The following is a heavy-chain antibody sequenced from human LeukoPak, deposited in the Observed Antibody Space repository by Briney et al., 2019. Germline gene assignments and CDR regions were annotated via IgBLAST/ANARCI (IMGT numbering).Heavy chain of an antibody. CDR3: AKSLRTRIYYFDY. CDR2: KAFDGSDE. V-gene: IGHV3-30*09. CDR1: GFIFSSYA. Sequence: GGSLRLSCAASGFIFSSYAMHWVRQAPGKGLEWVAVKAFDGSDEYYADSVKGRFAISRDNSKNTLYLQMNSLRGEDTAVYYCAKSLRTRIYYFDYWGQGTLVTVSS. J-gene: IGHJ4*02. D-gene: IGHD1-7*01.